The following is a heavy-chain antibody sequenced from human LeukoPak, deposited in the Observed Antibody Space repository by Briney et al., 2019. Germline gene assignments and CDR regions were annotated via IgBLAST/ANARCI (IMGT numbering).Heavy chain of an antibody. CDR2: ISSSGSTI. J-gene: IGHJ6*02. Sequence: GGSLRLSCAASGFTFSSYETNWVRQAPGKGLEWVSYISSSGSTIYYADSVKGRFTISRDNAKNSLYLQMNGLRAEDTAVYYCARDLKRTSYGMDVWGQGTTVTVSS. D-gene: IGHD3-9*01. V-gene: IGHV3-48*03. CDR3: ARDLKRTSYGMDV. CDR1: GFTFSSYE.